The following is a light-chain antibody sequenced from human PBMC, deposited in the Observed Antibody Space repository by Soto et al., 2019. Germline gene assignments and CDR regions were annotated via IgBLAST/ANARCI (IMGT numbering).Light chain of an antibody. V-gene: IGKV1-5*03. CDR3: QLYNSYSQAT. J-gene: IGKJ1*01. CDR2: KAS. Sequence: DIQMTQSPSTLSASVGDRVTITCRASQSIRNWLAWYQQRPGKAPNLLIYKASSLESGVPSRFSGSGSGTEFTLTISSLQPDDFATYYCQLYNSYSQATFGQGPKVEIK. CDR1: QSIRNW.